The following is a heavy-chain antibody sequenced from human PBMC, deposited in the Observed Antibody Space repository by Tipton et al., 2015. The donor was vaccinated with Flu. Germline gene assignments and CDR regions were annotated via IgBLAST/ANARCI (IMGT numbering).Heavy chain of an antibody. D-gene: IGHD2-2*02. CDR1: GGTFSSYA. V-gene: IGHV1-69*01. J-gene: IGHJ4*02. CDR3: ASSIVVVPAAIMGVGSGFDY. Sequence: QLVQSGAEVKKPGSSVKVSCKASGGTFSSYAISWVRQAPGQGLEWMGGIIPIFGTANYAQKFQGRVTITADESTSTAYMELSSLRSEDTAVYYCASSIVVVPAAIMGVGSGFDYWGQGTLVTVSS. CDR2: IIPIFGTA.